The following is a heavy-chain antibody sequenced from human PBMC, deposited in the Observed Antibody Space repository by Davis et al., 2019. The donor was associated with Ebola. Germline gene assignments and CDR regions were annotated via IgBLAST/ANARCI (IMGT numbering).Heavy chain of an antibody. Sequence: GGSLRLSCAASGFTFSGSAMHWVRQASGKGLEWVGRIRSKANSYATAYAASVKGRFTISRHNSKNTLYLQMNSLRAEDTAVYYCARANPRWLQFDCWGQGTLVTVSS. CDR1: GFTFSGSA. D-gene: IGHD5-24*01. V-gene: IGHV3-73*01. CDR2: IRSKANSYAT. CDR3: ARANPRWLQFDC. J-gene: IGHJ5*01.